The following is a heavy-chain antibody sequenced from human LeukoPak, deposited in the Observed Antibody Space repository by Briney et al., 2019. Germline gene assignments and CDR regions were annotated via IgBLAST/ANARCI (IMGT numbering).Heavy chain of an antibody. CDR3: ARDRAVGATWRYYYYYYMDV. J-gene: IGHJ6*03. CDR1: GGSISSGSYY. D-gene: IGHD1-26*01. V-gene: IGHV4-61*02. CDR2: IYTSGST. Sequence: SETLSLTCTVSGGSISSGSYYWSWIRQPAGKGLEWIGRIYTSGSTNYNPSLRSRVTISVDTSKNQFSLKLSSVTAADTAVYYCARDRAVGATWRYYYYYYMDVWGKGTTVTISS.